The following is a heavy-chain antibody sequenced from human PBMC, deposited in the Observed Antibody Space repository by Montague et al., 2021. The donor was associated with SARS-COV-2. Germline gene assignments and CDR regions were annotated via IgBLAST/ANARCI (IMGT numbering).Heavy chain of an antibody. D-gene: IGHD3-22*01. Sequence: SLRLSCSASGFTFSSYAMSWVRQAPGKGLEWVSVIYSGGSSTYYXDSVKGRFTISRDNSKNTLYLQMNSLRAEGTAVYYCAKSRGIRYDSSGYYYPLDYWGQGTLVTVSS. CDR3: AKSRGIRYDSSGYYYPLDY. J-gene: IGHJ4*02. CDR2: IYSGGSST. V-gene: IGHV3-23*03. CDR1: GFTFSSYA.